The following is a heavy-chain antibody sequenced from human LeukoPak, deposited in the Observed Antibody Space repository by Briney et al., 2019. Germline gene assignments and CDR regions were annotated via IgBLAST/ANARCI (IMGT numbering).Heavy chain of an antibody. D-gene: IGHD1-26*01. Sequence: PGGSLRLSCAASGFIFSSYEMNWVRQAPGKGLEWVSYISSSGGTTYYAASVKGRFTISRDNAKNSLYLQKNSLRAEDTAVYYCARDYYIVGATYYFDYWGLGTLVTVAS. CDR2: ISSSGGTT. CDR1: GFIFSSYE. J-gene: IGHJ4*02. CDR3: ARDYYIVGATYYFDY. V-gene: IGHV3-48*03.